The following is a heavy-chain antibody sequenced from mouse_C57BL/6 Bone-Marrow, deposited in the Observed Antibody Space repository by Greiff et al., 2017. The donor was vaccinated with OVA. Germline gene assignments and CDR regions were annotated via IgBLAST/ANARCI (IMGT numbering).Heavy chain of an antibody. Sequence: EVKLMESGGGLVKPGGSLKLSCAASGFTFSSYAMSWVRQTPEKRLEWVATISDGGSYTYYPDNVKGRFTISRDNAKNNLYLQMSHLKSEDTAMYYCAQYYGSSLAWFAYWGQGTLVTVSA. CDR3: AQYYGSSLAWFAY. CDR1: GFTFSSYA. D-gene: IGHD1-1*01. J-gene: IGHJ3*01. CDR2: ISDGGSYT. V-gene: IGHV5-4*03.